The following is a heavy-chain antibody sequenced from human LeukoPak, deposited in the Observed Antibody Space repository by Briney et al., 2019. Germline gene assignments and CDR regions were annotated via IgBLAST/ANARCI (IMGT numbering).Heavy chain of an antibody. D-gene: IGHD5-24*01. Sequence: SETLSLTCTVSGGSISSSTYYWGWIRQPPGKGLEWIGSIYYSGRTYYSPSLKSRVTISVDTSKNQFSLKLSSVTAADTAVYYCARLPRDGYNSDYWGQGTLVTVSS. CDR3: ARLPRDGYNSDY. CDR2: IYYSGRT. V-gene: IGHV4-39*01. J-gene: IGHJ4*02. CDR1: GGSISSSTYY.